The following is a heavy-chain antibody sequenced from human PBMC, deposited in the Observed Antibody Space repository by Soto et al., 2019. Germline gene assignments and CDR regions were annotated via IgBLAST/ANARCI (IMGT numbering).Heavy chain of an antibody. CDR2: TIPIFDTA. J-gene: IGHJ4*02. D-gene: IGHD6-19*01. Sequence: SVQVSCTASAPTVSSYAINWLRQSPGHGLWWIDWTIPIFDTANYPQKYQGRVTLTADESTSTAYVVLSRLRSEDTAVYYSARSPIAKYSSGWYDGAHWRQGLLVTVSS. CDR3: ARSPIAKYSSGWYDGAH. CDR1: APTVSSYA. V-gene: IGHV1-69*13.